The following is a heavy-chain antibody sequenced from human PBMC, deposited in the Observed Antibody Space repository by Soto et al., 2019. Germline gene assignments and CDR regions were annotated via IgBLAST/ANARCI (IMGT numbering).Heavy chain of an antibody. Sequence: GGSLRPSCAPCSFTLSSYWMSWVRQAPRRGLEWVANIKQDGSEKYYVDSVKGRFTISRDNSKNSLYLQMNSLRAEDTPVYYCGRDSGPVAFDIWGQGTMVTVSS. J-gene: IGHJ3*02. D-gene: IGHD1-26*01. CDR1: SFTLSSYW. CDR2: IKQDGSEK. V-gene: IGHV3-7*03. CDR3: GRDSGPVAFDI.